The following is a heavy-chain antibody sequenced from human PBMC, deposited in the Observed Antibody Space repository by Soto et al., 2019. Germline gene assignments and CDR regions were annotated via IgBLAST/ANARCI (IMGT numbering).Heavy chain of an antibody. J-gene: IGHJ4*02. V-gene: IGHV4-30-4*01. CDR1: GGSISSGDYY. D-gene: IGHD6-13*01. Sequence: QVQLQESGPGLVKPSQTLSLTCTVSGGSISSGDYYWSWIRQPPGKGLEWIGYIYYSGSTYYNPSLKRRVILSVDTSKNPFSLKLSSGTAADTAVYCCAREGQAAAGVDYWGRGTLVTVSS. CDR3: AREGQAAAGVDY. CDR2: IYYSGST.